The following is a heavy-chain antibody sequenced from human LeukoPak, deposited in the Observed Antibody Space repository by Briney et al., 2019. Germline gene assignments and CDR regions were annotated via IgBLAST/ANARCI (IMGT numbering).Heavy chain of an antibody. V-gene: IGHV3-48*03. J-gene: IGHJ4*02. Sequence: YADSVKGRFTICRDNAKNSLYLQMNSLRAEDTAVYYCARELGGGYFDYWGEGTLVTVSS. D-gene: IGHD3-16*01. CDR3: ARELGGGYFDY.